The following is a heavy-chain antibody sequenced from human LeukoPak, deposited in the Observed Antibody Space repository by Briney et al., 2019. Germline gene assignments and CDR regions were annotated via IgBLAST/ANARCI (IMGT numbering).Heavy chain of an antibody. V-gene: IGHV1-2*06. CDR1: GYTFTGYY. J-gene: IGHJ4*02. CDR2: INPNSGGT. CDR3: ARKIAAAGTDY. Sequence: ASVKVSCKASGYTFTGYYMHWVRQAPGRGLEWMGRINPNSGGTNYAQKFQGRVTMTRDTSISTAYMELSRLRSDDMAVYYCARKIAAAGTDYWGQGTLVTVSS. D-gene: IGHD6-13*01.